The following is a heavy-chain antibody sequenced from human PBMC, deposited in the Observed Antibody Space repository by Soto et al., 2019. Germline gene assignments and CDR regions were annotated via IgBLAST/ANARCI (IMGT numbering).Heavy chain of an antibody. CDR1: GGSFSGYY. CDR2: INHSGST. Sequence: SDTLSLTCAVYGGSFSGYYWSWIRQPPGKGLEWIGEINHSGSTNYNPSLKSRVTISVDTSKNEFSLNLTSVTAADTAVYYWARPRGFFTISSLAPGGQESLVPASS. J-gene: IGHJ5*02. D-gene: IGHD3-10*01. CDR3: ARPRGFFTISSLAP. V-gene: IGHV4-34*01.